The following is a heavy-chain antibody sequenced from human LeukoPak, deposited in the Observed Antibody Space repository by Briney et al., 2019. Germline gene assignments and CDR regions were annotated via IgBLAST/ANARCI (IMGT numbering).Heavy chain of an antibody. CDR1: GGSISSSSYY. J-gene: IGHJ5*02. CDR2: IYYSGAT. CDR3: ARQAGAAAVNWFDP. V-gene: IGHV4-30-4*08. D-gene: IGHD6-13*01. Sequence: SETLSLTCTVSGGSISSSSYYWGWIRQPPGKGLEWIGYIYYSGATYYNPSLKSRVTISIDASKNQFSLKLSSVTAADTAVYYCARQAGAAAVNWFDPWGQGTLVTVSS.